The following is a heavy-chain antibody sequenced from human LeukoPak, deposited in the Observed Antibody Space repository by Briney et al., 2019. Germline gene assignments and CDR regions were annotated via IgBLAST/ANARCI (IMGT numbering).Heavy chain of an antibody. J-gene: IGHJ3*02. V-gene: IGHV1-46*01. CDR3: ARDSHDSSGYDDAFDI. Sequence: ASVKVSCKASGYTFTSYYMHWVRQAPGQGLEWMGIINPSGGSTSYAQKFQGRVTMTRDMSTSTVYMELSSLRSEDTAVYYCARDSHDSSGYDDAFDIWGQGTMVTVSS. CDR2: INPSGGST. CDR1: GYTFTSYY. D-gene: IGHD3-22*01.